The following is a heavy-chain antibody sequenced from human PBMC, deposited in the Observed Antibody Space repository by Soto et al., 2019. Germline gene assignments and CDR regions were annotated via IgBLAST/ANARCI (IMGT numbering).Heavy chain of an antibody. D-gene: IGHD3-10*01. CDR2: IRSKAYGGTT. CDR1: GFTFGDYA. V-gene: IGHV3-49*03. Sequence: AGGSLRLSCTASGFTFGDYAMSWFRQAPGKGLEWVGFIRSKAYGGTTEYAASVKGRFTISRDDSKSIAYLQMNSLKTEDTAVYYCTRDPYYGSGSYSWFDPWGQGTLVTAPQ. CDR3: TRDPYYGSGSYSWFDP. J-gene: IGHJ5*02.